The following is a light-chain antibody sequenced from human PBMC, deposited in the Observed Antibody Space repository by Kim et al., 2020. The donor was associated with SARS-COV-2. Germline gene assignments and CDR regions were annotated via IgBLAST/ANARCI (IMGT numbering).Light chain of an antibody. CDR2: SVN. V-gene: IGLV2-14*03. J-gene: IGLJ1*01. CDR1: GSDVGDNGL. Sequence: SMASCCTGTGSDVGDNGLVSWYQHHPGKAPKLIIYSVNKRHSGVSNRFSGSKSANTASLTISVLQAEEKADYFCTSYTTINTPLYVFGTGTKVSVL. CDR3: TSYTTINTPLYV.